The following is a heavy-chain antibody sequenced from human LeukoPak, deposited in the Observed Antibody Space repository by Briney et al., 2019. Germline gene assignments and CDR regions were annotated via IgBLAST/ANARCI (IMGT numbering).Heavy chain of an antibody. CDR2: ISGSGGST. D-gene: IGHD6-13*01. J-gene: IGHJ4*02. V-gene: IGHV3-23*01. CDR3: AKDWARIAAAGPIRY. CDR1: GFTFSSYA. Sequence: PGGSLRLSCAASGFTFSSYAMSWVRQAPGKGLEWVSAISGSGGSTYYADSVKGRFTISRDNSKNTLYLQMNSLRAEDTAVCYCAKDWARIAAAGPIRYWGQGTLVTVSS.